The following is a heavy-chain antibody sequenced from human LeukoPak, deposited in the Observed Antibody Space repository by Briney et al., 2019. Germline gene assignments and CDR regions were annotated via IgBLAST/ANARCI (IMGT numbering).Heavy chain of an antibody. V-gene: IGHV4-59*01. CDR3: ARSYYDSSGYRYYDY. CDR2: IYYTGSN. Sequence: PSETLSLTCSVSGGSISGFYWSWTRQPPGKGLEWIGHIYYTGSNYNRPSLKTRVTMSLDTSKNQLFLNLSSLTAADTAVYYCARSYYDSSGYRYYDYWGQGTLVTVSS. J-gene: IGHJ4*02. D-gene: IGHD3-22*01. CDR1: GGSISGFY.